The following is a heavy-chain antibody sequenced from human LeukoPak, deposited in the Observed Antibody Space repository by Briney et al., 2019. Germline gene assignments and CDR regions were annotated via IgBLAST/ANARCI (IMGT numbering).Heavy chain of an antibody. CDR1: GFTFSNAW. CDR3: STTYYYDSSEGY. CDR2: IKSRTDGGTT. V-gene: IGHV3-15*07. Sequence: PGGSLRLSCAASGFTFSNAWMNWVRQAPGKGLEWVGRIKSRTDGGTTDYAAPVKGRFTISRDDSKNTLYLQMNSLKTEDTAVYYCSTTYYYDSSEGYWGQGTLVTVSS. D-gene: IGHD3-22*01. J-gene: IGHJ4*02.